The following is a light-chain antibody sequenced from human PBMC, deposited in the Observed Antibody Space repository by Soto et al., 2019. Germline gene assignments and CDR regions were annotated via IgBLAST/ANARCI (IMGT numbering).Light chain of an antibody. CDR3: TSYSSITTYV. V-gene: IGLV2-14*02. CDR2: GVS. Sequence: ALTQPASVSGSPGQSITISCTGTSSDVGSYNLVSWYQHHPGKAPKLMIYGVSNRPSGVSNRFSGSKSVNTASLTISGLQAEDEADYYCTSYSSITTYVFGTGTKVTVL. CDR1: SSDVGSYNL. J-gene: IGLJ1*01.